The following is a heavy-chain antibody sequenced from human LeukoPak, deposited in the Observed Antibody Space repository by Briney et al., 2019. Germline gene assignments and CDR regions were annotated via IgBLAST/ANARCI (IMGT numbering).Heavy chain of an antibody. CDR1: GGSISSDSYY. Sequence: SQTLSLTCTVSGGSISSDSYYWSWIRQPAGKGLEWIGRIYTSGSTNYNPSLKSRVTISVDTSKNQFSLKLSSVTAADTAVYYCARGSRLRPIDYWGQGTLVTVSS. CDR2: IYTSGST. CDR3: ARGSRLRPIDY. V-gene: IGHV4-61*02. D-gene: IGHD5-12*01. J-gene: IGHJ4*02.